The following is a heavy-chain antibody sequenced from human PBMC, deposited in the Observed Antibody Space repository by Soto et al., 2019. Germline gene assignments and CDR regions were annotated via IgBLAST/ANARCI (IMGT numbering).Heavy chain of an antibody. V-gene: IGHV4-30-4*01. CDR3: ATSRDGYNHDAFDI. D-gene: IGHD5-12*01. Sequence: QVQLQESGPGLVKPSQTLSLTCTVSGGAISSGDYYWSWIRQPPGKGLEWIGYIYYSGSTYYNPSLKRRVTISVDTSKNQFSLKLSSVTAADTAVYYCATSRDGYNHDAFDIWGQGTMVTVSS. CDR2: IYYSGST. CDR1: GGAISSGDYY. J-gene: IGHJ3*02.